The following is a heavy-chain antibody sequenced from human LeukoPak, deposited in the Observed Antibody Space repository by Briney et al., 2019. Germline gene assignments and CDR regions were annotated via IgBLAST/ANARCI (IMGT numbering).Heavy chain of an antibody. Sequence: SETLSLTCTVSGGSISSYYWSWIRQPAGKGLEWIGRIYTSGSTNYNPSLKSRVTMSVDTSKNQFSLKLSSVTAADTAVYYCARVNYYGSGRSYYYGMDVWGQGTTVTVSS. CDR2: IYTSGST. J-gene: IGHJ6*02. CDR3: ARVNYYGSGRSYYYGMDV. V-gene: IGHV4-4*07. CDR1: GGSISSYY. D-gene: IGHD3-10*01.